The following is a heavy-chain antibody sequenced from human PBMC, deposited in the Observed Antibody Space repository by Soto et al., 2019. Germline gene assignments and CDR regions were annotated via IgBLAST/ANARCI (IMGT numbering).Heavy chain of an antibody. Sequence: PGGSLRLSCAASGFTFSNYAMTWVRQAPGGGLEWVSAISGGGDGDGTFYADSVKGRFTISRDNSKNTLYLQMNSLRAEDTAVYYCARSGYSYGPFDYWGQGTQVTVSS. CDR3: ARSGYSYGPFDY. V-gene: IGHV3-23*01. CDR1: GFTFSNYA. D-gene: IGHD5-18*01. J-gene: IGHJ4*02. CDR2: ISGGGDGDGT.